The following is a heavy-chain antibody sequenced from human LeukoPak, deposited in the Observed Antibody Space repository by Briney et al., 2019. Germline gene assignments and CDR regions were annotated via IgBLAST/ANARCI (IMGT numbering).Heavy chain of an antibody. CDR1: GGTFSSYA. J-gene: IGHJ4*02. CDR3: ASPPYYYDSSGYSTEYYFDY. V-gene: IGHV1-69*13. D-gene: IGHD3-22*01. Sequence: SVKVSCKASGGTFSSYAISWVRQAPGQGLEWMGGIIPIFGTANYAQKFQGRVTITADESTSTAYMELSSLRSEDTAVYYCASPPYYYDSSGYSTEYYFDYWGQGTLVTVSS. CDR2: IIPIFGTA.